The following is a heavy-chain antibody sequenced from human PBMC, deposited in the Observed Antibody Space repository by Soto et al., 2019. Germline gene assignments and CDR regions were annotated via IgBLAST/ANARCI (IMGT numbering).Heavy chain of an antibody. D-gene: IGHD3-22*01. Sequence: SETLSLTCTVSGDFISSYYWSWIRQPPGKGLEWIGYVYYSGSTNYNPSLKSRVTISVDTSKKQFSLKLRSVTAADTAVYFCARGKSGYYPYFDNWGQGTLVTVSS. CDR1: GDFISSYY. CDR2: VYYSGST. V-gene: IGHV4-59*01. J-gene: IGHJ4*02. CDR3: ARGKSGYYPYFDN.